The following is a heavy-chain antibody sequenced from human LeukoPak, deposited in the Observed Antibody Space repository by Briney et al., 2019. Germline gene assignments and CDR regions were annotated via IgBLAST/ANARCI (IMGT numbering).Heavy chain of an antibody. D-gene: IGHD4-17*01. CDR2: IYPGDSET. V-gene: IGHV5-51*01. CDR3: ARLGLVGDSDPAYFDY. Sequence: GESLKSSCEGSGYTFTRYWIGWVRQMPGKGLEWMGIIYPGDSETRYSPPFQGQVTMSAAKSINTAYLQWSSLKASDTAIYYCARLGLVGDSDPAYFDYWGQGTQVTVSS. CDR1: GYTFTRYW. J-gene: IGHJ4*02.